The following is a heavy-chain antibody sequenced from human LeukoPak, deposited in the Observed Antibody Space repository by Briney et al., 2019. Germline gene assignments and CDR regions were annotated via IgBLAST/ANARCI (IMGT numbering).Heavy chain of an antibody. Sequence: SEILSLTCTVSGASISNYYFIWIRQPPGQGLDLVGHIYYNGSTNFIPSLKSRVTMSVDMSKSHLALKLSSVTAADTAVYYCATSRSGVWRYGMDVWGQGAPVTVSS. CDR3: ATSRSGVWRYGMDV. D-gene: IGHD3-10*01. CDR2: IYYNGST. J-gene: IGHJ6*02. V-gene: IGHV4-59*01. CDR1: GASISNYY.